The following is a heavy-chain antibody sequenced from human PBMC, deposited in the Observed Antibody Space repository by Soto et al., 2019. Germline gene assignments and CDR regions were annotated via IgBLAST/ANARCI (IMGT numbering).Heavy chain of an antibody. CDR3: ARLARHMVPGVISGYAFDI. CDR2: IDPSDSYT. Sequence: GESLKISCKGSGYSFTSYWISWVRQMPGKGLEWMGRIDPSDSYTNYSPSFQGHVTISADKSISTAYLQWSSLKASDTAMYYCARLARHMVPGVISGYAFDISGQGTMVTFS. D-gene: IGHD3-10*01. V-gene: IGHV5-10-1*01. CDR1: GYSFTSYW. J-gene: IGHJ3*02.